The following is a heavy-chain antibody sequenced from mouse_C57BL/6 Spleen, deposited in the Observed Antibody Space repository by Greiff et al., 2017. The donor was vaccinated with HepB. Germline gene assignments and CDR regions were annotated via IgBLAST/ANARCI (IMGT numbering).Heavy chain of an antibody. D-gene: IGHD1-1*01. CDR3: ARKSSYWYFDV. CDR1: GFTFSSYA. CDR2: ISDGGSYT. J-gene: IGHJ1*03. V-gene: IGHV5-4*03. Sequence: EVKVVESGGGLVKPGGSLKLSCAASGFTFSSYAMSWVRQTPEKRLEWVATISDGGSYTYYPDNVKGRFTISRDNAKNNLYLQMSHLKSEDTAMYYCARKSSYWYFDVWGTGTTVTVSS.